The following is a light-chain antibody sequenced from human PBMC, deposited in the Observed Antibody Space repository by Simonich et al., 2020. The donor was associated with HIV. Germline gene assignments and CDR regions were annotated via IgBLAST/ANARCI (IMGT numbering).Light chain of an antibody. CDR2: WAS. CDR3: QQYYSTPLT. V-gene: IGKV4-1*01. CDR1: QSVLYSSNNKNY. Sequence: DIVMTQSPDSLAVSLGERATIHCKSNQSVLYSSNNKNYLAWYQQKPGQPPKLLIYWASTRESGVPDRFSGSGSGTDFTLTISSLQAEDVAVYYCQQYYSTPLTFGPGTKVKI. J-gene: IGKJ3*01.